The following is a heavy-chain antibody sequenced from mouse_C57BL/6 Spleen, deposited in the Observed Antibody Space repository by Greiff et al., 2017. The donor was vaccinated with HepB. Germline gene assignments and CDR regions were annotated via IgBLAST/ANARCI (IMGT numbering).Heavy chain of an antibody. D-gene: IGHD3-3*01. Sequence: VQLQQSGAELVMPGASVKLSCKASGYTFTSYWMHWVKQRPGQGLEWIGEIDPSDSYTNYNQKFKGKSTLNVDKSSSTAYMQLSSLTSEDSAVYYCARTGTRYFDYWGQGTTLTVSS. CDR2: IDPSDSYT. CDR3: ARTGTRYFDY. V-gene: IGHV1-69*01. J-gene: IGHJ2*01. CDR1: GYTFTSYW.